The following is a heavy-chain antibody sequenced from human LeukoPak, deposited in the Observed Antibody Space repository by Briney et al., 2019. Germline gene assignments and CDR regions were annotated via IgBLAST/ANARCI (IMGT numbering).Heavy chain of an antibody. CDR2: IYYSGST. D-gene: IGHD1-14*01. V-gene: IGHV4-39*01. CDR1: GGSISSSSYY. Sequence: SGTLSLTCTVSGGSISSSSYYWGWIRQPPGKGLEWIGSIYYSGSTYYNPSLKSRVTISVDTSKNQFSLKLSSVTAADTAVYYCARRIIPNLFSYDNWFDPWGQGTLVTVSS. J-gene: IGHJ5*02. CDR3: ARRIIPNLFSYDNWFDP.